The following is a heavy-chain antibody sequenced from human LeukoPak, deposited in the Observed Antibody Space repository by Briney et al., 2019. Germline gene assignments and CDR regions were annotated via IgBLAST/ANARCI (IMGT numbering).Heavy chain of an antibody. V-gene: IGHV3-48*01. J-gene: IGHJ3*02. CDR3: ARDFSGSYSDAFDI. D-gene: IGHD1-26*01. Sequence: PGGSLRLSCAASGFTFSSYSMNWVRQAPGKGLEWVSYISSSSSTIYYADSVKGRFTISRDNAKNSLYLQVNSLRAEDMAVYYCARDFSGSYSDAFDIWGQGTMVTVSS. CDR1: GFTFSSYS. CDR2: ISSSSSTI.